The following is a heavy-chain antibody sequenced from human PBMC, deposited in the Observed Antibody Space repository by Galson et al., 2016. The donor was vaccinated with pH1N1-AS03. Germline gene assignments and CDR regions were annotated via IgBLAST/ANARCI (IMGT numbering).Heavy chain of an antibody. Sequence: ETLSLTCKVSGDSISSSRFYWGWIRQPPGKGLEWIASIYDSVSTYYHPSLKSRVTISLDQSQNQSSLPLNSVTAADTSVYYCARRRYNFWSGSDSWGQGTLVTVSS. V-gene: IGHV4-39*07. CDR1: GDSISSSRFY. D-gene: IGHD3-3*01. CDR3: ARRRYNFWSGSDS. CDR2: IYDSVST. J-gene: IGHJ5*01.